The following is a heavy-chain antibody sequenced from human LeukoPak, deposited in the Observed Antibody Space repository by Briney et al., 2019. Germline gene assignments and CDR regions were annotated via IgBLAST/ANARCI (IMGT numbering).Heavy chain of an antibody. D-gene: IGHD1-7*01. CDR2: ISGSGGST. Sequence: GGSLRLSCAASGFTFSSYAMSWVRQAPGKGLEWVSAISGSGGSTYYADSVKGRFTISRENSNNTLYLQMNSLRAEDTAVYYCAKGGRTGTTGEIYYYYGMDVWGQGTTVTVSS. J-gene: IGHJ6*02. CDR3: AKGGRTGTTGEIYYYYGMDV. CDR1: GFTFSSYA. V-gene: IGHV3-23*01.